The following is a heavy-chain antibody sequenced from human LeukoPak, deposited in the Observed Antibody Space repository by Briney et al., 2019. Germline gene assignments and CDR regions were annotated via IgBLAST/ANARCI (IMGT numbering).Heavy chain of an antibody. CDR3: ARHEVVPAALNFYYFYGMDV. CDR2: IYPGDSDT. Sequence: GESLKISCKGSGYSFTSYWIGWVRQMPGKGLEWMGIIYPGDSDTTYSPSFQGQVTISVDKSINTAYLQWSSLKALDTATYYCARHEVVPAALNFYYFYGMDVWGQGTTVTVSS. CDR1: GYSFTSYW. J-gene: IGHJ6*02. D-gene: IGHD2-2*01. V-gene: IGHV5-51*01.